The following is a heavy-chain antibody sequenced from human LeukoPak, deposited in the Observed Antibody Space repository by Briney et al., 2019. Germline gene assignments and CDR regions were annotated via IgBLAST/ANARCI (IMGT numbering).Heavy chain of an antibody. CDR3: AKESRYYYGSGSFSSQFDY. D-gene: IGHD3-10*01. V-gene: IGHV3-23*01. Sequence: PGGSLRLSCVASGFTFSSYAMNWVRQAPGKGLEWVSLISGSGDNTHYAGSVKGRLTISRDNSKNTLYLQMNNLRAEDTAVYYCAKESRYYYGSGSFSSQFDYWGQGNLVTVSS. CDR2: ISGSGDNT. J-gene: IGHJ4*02. CDR1: GFTFSSYA.